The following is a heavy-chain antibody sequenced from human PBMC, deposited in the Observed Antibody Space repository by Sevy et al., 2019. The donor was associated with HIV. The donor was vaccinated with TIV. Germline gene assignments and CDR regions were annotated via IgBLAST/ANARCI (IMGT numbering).Heavy chain of an antibody. CDR3: ARDHVKDGDLGDYYYFAMDV. CDR1: GFTFSDYY. CDR2: IDGNGDTI. Sequence: GGSLRLSCAASGFTFSDYYMSWIRQAPGKGLQWISYIDGNGDTIYYAYSLKGRFTISRDNDKNSLYLQMNSLRAEDTAVYYCARDHVKDGDLGDYYYFAMDVWGQGTTVTVSS. D-gene: IGHD4-17*01. J-gene: IGHJ6*02. V-gene: IGHV3-11*01.